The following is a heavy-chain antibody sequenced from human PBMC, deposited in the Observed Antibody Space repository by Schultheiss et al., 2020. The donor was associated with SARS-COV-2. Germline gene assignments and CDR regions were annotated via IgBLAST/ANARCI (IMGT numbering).Heavy chain of an antibody. D-gene: IGHD2-2*02. CDR3: ARSAVLYTDYYFYYGMDV. J-gene: IGHJ6*02. Sequence: ASVKVSCKASGYTFTGYYMHWVRQAPGQGLEWMGWISPNSGGTNYAQKFQGRVTMTRDTSISTAYMELNSLRSNDTATYYCARSAVLYTDYYFYYGMDVWGQGTTVTVSS. CDR2: ISPNSGGT. V-gene: IGHV1-2*02. CDR1: GYTFTGYY.